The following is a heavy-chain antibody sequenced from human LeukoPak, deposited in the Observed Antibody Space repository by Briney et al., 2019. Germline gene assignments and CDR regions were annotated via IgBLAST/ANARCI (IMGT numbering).Heavy chain of an antibody. J-gene: IGHJ4*02. CDR3: ARVGYSSSWAAHFDY. CDR1: GYTFTGYY. D-gene: IGHD6-13*01. V-gene: IGHV1-2*02. CDR2: INPNSGGT. Sequence: EASVKVSCKASGYTFTGYYMHWVRQAPGQGLEWMGWINPNSGGTNYAQKFQGRVTMTRDTSISTAYMELSRLRSDDTAVYYCARVGYSSSWAAHFDYWGQGTLVTVSS.